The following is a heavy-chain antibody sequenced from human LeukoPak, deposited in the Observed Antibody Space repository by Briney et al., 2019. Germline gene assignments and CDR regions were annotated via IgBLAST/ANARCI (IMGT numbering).Heavy chain of an antibody. CDR3: AKDGDYGDLRGGYYGMDV. V-gene: IGHV3-7*03. CDR1: GFTFSSYW. J-gene: IGHJ6*02. CDR2: IKQDGSEK. D-gene: IGHD4-17*01. Sequence: QPGGSLRLSCAASGFTFSSYWMSWVRQAPGKGLEWVANIKQDGSEKYYVDSVKGRFTISRDNSKNSLYLQMNSLRTEDTALYYCAKDGDYGDLRGGYYGMDVWGQGTTVTVSS.